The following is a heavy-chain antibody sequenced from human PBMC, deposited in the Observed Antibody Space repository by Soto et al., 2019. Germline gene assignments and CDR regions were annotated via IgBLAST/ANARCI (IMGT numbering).Heavy chain of an antibody. CDR2: FSLSGTT. J-gene: IGHJ4*02. V-gene: IGHV4-4*07. CDR1: GASVTGSSY. Sequence: SETLSLTCTVSGASVTGSSYWSWIRQPAGKGLEWIGRFSLSGTTNYNPSLRSRVTMSADVSKNQFSLRLTSVTAADTALYYCARGMTPPGAPAWYYFDSWGQGTLVTVSS. CDR3: ARGMTPPGAPAWYYFDS. D-gene: IGHD2-8*02.